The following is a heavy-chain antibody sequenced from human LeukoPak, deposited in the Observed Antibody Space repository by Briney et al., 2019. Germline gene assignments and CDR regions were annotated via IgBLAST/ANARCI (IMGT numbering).Heavy chain of an antibody. Sequence: SQTLSLTCTVSGGSISSGNYYWNWIRQPAGKGLEWIGRIYTSGSTNYNPSLKSRVTISVDTSKNQFSLKLSSVTAADTAVYYCARLVVTATGGYFDYWGQGTLVTVSS. CDR2: IYTSGST. J-gene: IGHJ4*02. CDR3: ARLVVTATGGYFDY. CDR1: GGSISSGNYY. V-gene: IGHV4-61*02. D-gene: IGHD2-21*02.